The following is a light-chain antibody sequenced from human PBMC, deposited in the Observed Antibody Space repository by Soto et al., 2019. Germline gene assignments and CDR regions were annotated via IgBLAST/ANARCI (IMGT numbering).Light chain of an antibody. CDR3: TSYAGSNNVF. CDR1: SSDVGGYNY. V-gene: IGLV2-8*01. J-gene: IGLJ2*01. CDR2: EVS. Sequence: QSALTQPPSASGSRGQSVTISCTGTSSDVGGYNYVSWYQQHPGKAPKLMIYEVSKRPSGVPDRFSGSKSGNTASLTVSGLQAEDEADYYCTSYAGSNNVFFGGGTKVTVL.